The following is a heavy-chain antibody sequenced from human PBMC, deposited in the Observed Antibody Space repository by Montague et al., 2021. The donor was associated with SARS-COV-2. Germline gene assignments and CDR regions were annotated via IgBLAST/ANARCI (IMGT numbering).Heavy chain of an antibody. CDR1: GVSVTDYY. CDR2: VLYNKST. D-gene: IGHD3-9*01. J-gene: IGHJ3*01. V-gene: IGHV4-59*08. Sequence: SETLSLTCTISGVSVTDYYWSWIRQPPGKGLEWVGEVLYNKSTNFNPSLKSRVALSVDTSKNQFSLRLTSVTAADTAFYYCVRHPHDDGLNGPPDFWDQGTLATVSS. CDR3: VRHPHDDGLNGPPDF.